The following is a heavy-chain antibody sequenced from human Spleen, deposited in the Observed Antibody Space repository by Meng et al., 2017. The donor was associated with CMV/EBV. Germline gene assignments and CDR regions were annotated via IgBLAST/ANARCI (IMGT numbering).Heavy chain of an antibody. V-gene: IGHV3-30-3*01. CDR1: GFTFSSYA. CDR3: ARDTGRSSSPSYYYYGMDV. CDR2: ISYAGSNK. Sequence: GGSLRLSCVASGFTFSSYAMHWVRQAPGKGLEWVAVISYAGSNKYFVDSVKGRFTISRDNSKNTLYLQMNSLRAEDTAVYYCARDTGRSSSPSYYYYGMDVWGQGTTVTVSS. J-gene: IGHJ6*02. D-gene: IGHD2-2*01.